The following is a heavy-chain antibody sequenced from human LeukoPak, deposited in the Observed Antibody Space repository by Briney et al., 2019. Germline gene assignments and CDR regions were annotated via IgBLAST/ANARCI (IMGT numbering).Heavy chain of an antibody. CDR2: IYYSGST. J-gene: IGHJ4*02. Sequence: SETLSLTCTVSGGSIASGDYYWTWIRQPPGKGLEWTGYIYYSGSTYYNPSLKSRATISLDTSKSQFSLKLSSVTAADTAVYYCARDQGRSSGWYGFDYWGQGTLVTVSS. CDR1: GGSIASGDYY. V-gene: IGHV4-30-4*01. CDR3: ARDQGRSSGWYGFDY. D-gene: IGHD6-19*01.